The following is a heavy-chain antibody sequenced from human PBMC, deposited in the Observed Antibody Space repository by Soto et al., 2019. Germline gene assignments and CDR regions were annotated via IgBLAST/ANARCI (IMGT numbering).Heavy chain of an antibody. J-gene: IGHJ6*02. D-gene: IGHD3-10*01. Sequence: QVQLVESGGGLVKPGGSLRLSCAASGFTFSDYSLSWFRQAPGKGLEWVSHISNTITYTNYAASVKGRFTISRDNTKNSLYLQMDRLRVEDAAVYYCARDMGYYYYNMDVWSQWTTVTVSS. V-gene: IGHV3-11*06. CDR2: ISNTITYT. CDR3: ARDMGYYYYNMDV. CDR1: GFTFSDYS.